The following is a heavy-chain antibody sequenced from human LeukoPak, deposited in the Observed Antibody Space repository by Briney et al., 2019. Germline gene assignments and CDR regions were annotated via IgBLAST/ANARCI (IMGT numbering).Heavy chain of an antibody. CDR1: GYTFSSYY. CDR2: INPSGGST. J-gene: IGHJ5*02. Sequence: ASVTVSCTSSGYTFSSYYMHWVRQAPGQGLEWMGIINPSGGSTSYAQKFQGRVTMTRDTSTSTVYMELSSLRSEDTAVYYCARERAYCSSTSCRGKSDRFDPWGQGTLVTVSS. V-gene: IGHV1-46*01. CDR3: ARERAYCSSTSCRGKSDRFDP. D-gene: IGHD2-2*01.